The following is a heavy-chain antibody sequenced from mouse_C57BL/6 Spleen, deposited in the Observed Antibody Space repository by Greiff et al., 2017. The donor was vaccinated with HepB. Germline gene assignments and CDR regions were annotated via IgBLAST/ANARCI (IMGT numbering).Heavy chain of an antibody. V-gene: IGHV1-80*01. J-gene: IGHJ4*01. Sequence: VQLQQSGAELVKPGASVKISCKASGYAFSSYWMNWVKQRPGKGLEWIGQIYPGDGDTNYNGKFKGKATLTADKSSSTAYMQLSSLTSEDPAVYFCARSEYYCRVYYYAMDYWGQGTSVTVSS. D-gene: IGHD1-1*01. CDR3: ARSEYYCRVYYYAMDY. CDR2: IYPGDGDT. CDR1: GYAFSSYW.